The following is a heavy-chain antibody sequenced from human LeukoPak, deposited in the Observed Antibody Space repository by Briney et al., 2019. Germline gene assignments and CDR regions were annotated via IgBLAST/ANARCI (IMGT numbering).Heavy chain of an antibody. J-gene: IGHJ6*03. CDR3: ARGSGSYGSNMDV. Sequence: PSETLFLTRAVPGRSLSRLYWNWIRQPPGKGLESIGNLYYPGSTNYNPSLESRVTKSVDTSKNQFSLKVNSVTVADTAIYYCARGSGSYGSNMDVWGKGTTVTISS. D-gene: IGHD3-10*01. CDR2: LYYPGST. V-gene: IGHV4-59*01. CDR1: GRSLSRLY.